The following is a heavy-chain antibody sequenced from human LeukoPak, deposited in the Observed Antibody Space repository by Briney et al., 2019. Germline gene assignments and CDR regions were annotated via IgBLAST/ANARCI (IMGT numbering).Heavy chain of an antibody. D-gene: IGHD3-22*01. V-gene: IGHV3-20*04. CDR1: GFTFSSYS. Sequence: SGGSLRLSCAASGFTFSSYSMNWVRQAPGKGLEWVSGINWNGGSTGYVDSVKGRFIISRDNAKNSLYLQMNSLRAEDTAFYYCARNFGGGDSSGPYYWGQGTLVTVSS. CDR2: INWNGGST. J-gene: IGHJ4*02. CDR3: ARNFGGGDSSGPYY.